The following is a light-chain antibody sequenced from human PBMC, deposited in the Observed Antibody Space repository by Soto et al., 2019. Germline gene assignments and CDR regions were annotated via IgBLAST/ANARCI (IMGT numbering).Light chain of an antibody. J-gene: IGLJ1*01. CDR3: ISYATIRTYV. V-gene: IGLV2-14*03. Sequence: QSVLTQPASVSGSPGQSIAISCTGTSSDVDGYNYVSWYQHHPGKAPKLMIYDVSSRPSGVSNRFSGSKSGNTASLTISGLQAEDEADYYCISYATIRTYVFGTGTKVTVL. CDR2: DVS. CDR1: SSDVDGYNY.